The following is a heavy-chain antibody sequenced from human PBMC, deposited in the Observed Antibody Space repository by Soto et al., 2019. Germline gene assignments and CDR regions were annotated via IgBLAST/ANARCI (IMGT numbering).Heavy chain of an antibody. CDR3: AXHGDYGSGSYYNNWFDP. V-gene: IGHV5-10-1*01. CDR2: IDPSDSYT. Sequence: GESLKISCKGSGYSFTIYWISWVRQMPGKGLEWMGRIDPSDSYTNYSPSFQGHVTISADKSISTAYLQWSSLKASDTAMYYCAXHGDYGSGSYYNNWFDPWGQGTLVTVSS. D-gene: IGHD3-10*01. CDR1: GYSFTIYW. J-gene: IGHJ5*02.